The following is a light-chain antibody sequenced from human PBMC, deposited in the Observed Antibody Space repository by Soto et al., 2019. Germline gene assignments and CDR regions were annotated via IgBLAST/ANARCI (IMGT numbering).Light chain of an antibody. CDR2: GAF. J-gene: IGKJ4*01. Sequence: EIVLTQSPAILSVSPGERATLSCRASQSISRSLAWYQQKPGQAPRLLIHGAFTRATGIPARFSGSGSGTELTLTIRTLQSEDFAVYYCQQYNNWPVTFGGGTKVDI. V-gene: IGKV3-15*01. CDR1: QSISRS. CDR3: QQYNNWPVT.